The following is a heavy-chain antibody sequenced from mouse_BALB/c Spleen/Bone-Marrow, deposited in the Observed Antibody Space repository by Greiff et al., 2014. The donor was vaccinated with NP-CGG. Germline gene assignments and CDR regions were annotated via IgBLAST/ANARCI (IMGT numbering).Heavy chain of an antibody. J-gene: IGHJ4*01. D-gene: IGHD1-1*01. Sequence: VQLQQSGAELARPGASVKMSCQASGYTFTRYTMHWEKQRPGQGLEWIGYIIPSSGYTNYNQKFKDKATLTADKSSSTAYMQLSSLTSEDSAVYYCTIRYYARDYWGQGTSVTVSS. V-gene: IGHV1-4*01. CDR2: IIPSSGYT. CDR3: TIRYYARDY. CDR1: GYTFTRYT.